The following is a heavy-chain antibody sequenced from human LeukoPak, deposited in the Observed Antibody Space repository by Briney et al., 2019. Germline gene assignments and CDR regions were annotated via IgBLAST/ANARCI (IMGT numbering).Heavy chain of an antibody. CDR1: GFIFNYYG. V-gene: IGHV3-30*02. Sequence: WGSLRLSCEASGFIFNYYGMHWVRQAPGKGLEWVAFIRYVGTNKYYADSVKGRFTISRDNSKNTLYLQMDSLRPEDTAVYYCAKPIAKYTGSYLSDEDALDVWGQGTMVIVSS. D-gene: IGHD1-26*01. J-gene: IGHJ3*01. CDR2: IRYVGTNK. CDR3: AKPIAKYTGSYLSDEDALDV.